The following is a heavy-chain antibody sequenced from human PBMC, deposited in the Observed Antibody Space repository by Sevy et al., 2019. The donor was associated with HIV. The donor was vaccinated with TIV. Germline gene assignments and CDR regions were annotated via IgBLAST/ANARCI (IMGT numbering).Heavy chain of an antibody. CDR2: ISAYNGNT. D-gene: IGHD2-15*01. V-gene: IGHV1-18*01. CDR1: GYTFTSYG. J-gene: IGHJ3*02. Sequence: ASVKVSCKASGYTFTSYGISWVRQAPGQGLEWMGWISAYNGNTNYAQKLQGRVTMTTDTSTSTAYMELRSLRSDDTAVYYCARDPTRCSGGSCEAFDIWGQWTMVTVSS. CDR3: ARDPTRCSGGSCEAFDI.